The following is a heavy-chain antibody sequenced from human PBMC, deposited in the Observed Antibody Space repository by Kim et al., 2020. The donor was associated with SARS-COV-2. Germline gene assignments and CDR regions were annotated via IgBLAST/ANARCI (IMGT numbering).Heavy chain of an antibody. CDR3: ATARAYCGGDCYSDFDY. V-gene: IGHV1-24*01. J-gene: IGHJ4*02. D-gene: IGHD2-21*02. Sequence: FQGRVTMTEDTSTDTAYMELSSLRSEDTAVYYCATARAYCGGDCYSDFDYWGQGTLVTVSS.